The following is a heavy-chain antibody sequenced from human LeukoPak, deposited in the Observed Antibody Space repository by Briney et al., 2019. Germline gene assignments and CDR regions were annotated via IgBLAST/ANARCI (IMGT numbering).Heavy chain of an antibody. J-gene: IGHJ5*02. Sequence: KPSETLSLTRAVYGGSFSGYYWSWIRQPPGKGLEWIGEINHSGSTNYNPSLKSRVTISVDTSKNQSSLKLSSVTAADTAVYYCARESRRRYCSSTSCFSYWFDPWGQGTLVTVSS. D-gene: IGHD2-2*01. V-gene: IGHV4-34*01. CDR1: GGSFSGYY. CDR2: INHSGST. CDR3: ARESRRRYCSSTSCFSYWFDP.